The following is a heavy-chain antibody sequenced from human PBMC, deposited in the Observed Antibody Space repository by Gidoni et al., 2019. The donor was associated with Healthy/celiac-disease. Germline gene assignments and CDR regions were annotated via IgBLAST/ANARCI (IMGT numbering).Heavy chain of an antibody. CDR3: ARERAGPFDY. CDR2: TAYDGSNK. J-gene: IGHJ4*02. Sequence: QVQLVESGGGVVQPGRSLRLSCAASGLTFSSYAMHWVRQAPGKGLEWVAVTAYDGSNKFYADSVKGRFTISRDNSKNTLYLQMNSLRAEDTAVYYCARERAGPFDYWGQGTLVTVPS. CDR1: GLTFSSYA. V-gene: IGHV3-30-3*01.